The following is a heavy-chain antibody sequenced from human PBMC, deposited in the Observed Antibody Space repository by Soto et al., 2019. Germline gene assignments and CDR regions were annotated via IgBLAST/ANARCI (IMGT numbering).Heavy chain of an antibody. Sequence: QLQLQESGPGLVKPSETLSLTCTVSGGSISSSSYYWGWIRQPPGKGLEWIGSIYYSGSTYYNPSLKNRVTISVDTSKNPFSLKLSSVNAADTAVYYCASGPDDSGTTLPYYYYFYMDVWGKGTTVTVSS. CDR1: GGSISSSSYY. CDR2: IYYSGST. D-gene: IGHD2-2*01. V-gene: IGHV4-39*01. J-gene: IGHJ6*03. CDR3: ASGPDDSGTTLPYYYYFYMDV.